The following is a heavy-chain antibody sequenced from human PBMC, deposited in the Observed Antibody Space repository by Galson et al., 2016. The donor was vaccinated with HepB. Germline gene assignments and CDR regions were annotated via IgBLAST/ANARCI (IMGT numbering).Heavy chain of an antibody. CDR3: AREDPYGYVHFDY. CDR1: SYTFTSYT. V-gene: IGHV1-18*01. J-gene: IGHJ4*02. D-gene: IGHD5-18*01. Sequence: SVKVSCKASSYTFTSYTISWVRQAPGQGLEWMGWISAYNGNTNYAQKLQGRVTMTTDTSTSTAYMDLRSLRSDDTAVYYCAREDPYGYVHFDYWGQGTLVTVSS. CDR2: ISAYNGNT.